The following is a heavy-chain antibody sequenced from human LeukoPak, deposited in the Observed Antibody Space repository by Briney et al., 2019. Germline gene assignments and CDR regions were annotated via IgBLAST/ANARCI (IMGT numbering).Heavy chain of an antibody. CDR1: GFTFSSYS. CDR2: ISSSSSYI. D-gene: IGHD1-26*01. CDR3: ARAGIRELLQAFDI. J-gene: IGHJ3*02. V-gene: IGHV3-21*01. Sequence: GGSLRLSCAASGFTFSSYSMNWVRQAPGKGLEWVSSISSSSSYIYYADSVKGRFTISRDNAKNSLYLQMNSLGAEDTAVYYCARAGIRELLQAFDIWGQGTMVTVSS.